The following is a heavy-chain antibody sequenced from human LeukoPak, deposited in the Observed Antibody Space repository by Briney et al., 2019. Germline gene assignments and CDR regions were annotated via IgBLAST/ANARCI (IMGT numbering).Heavy chain of an antibody. V-gene: IGHV4-38-2*02. J-gene: IGHJ4*02. CDR3: AAMTTVTMYSYFFDS. D-gene: IGHD4-17*01. CDR1: GYSISSGYY. CDR2: IYHSGST. Sequence: PSETLSLTCTVSGYSISSGYYWGWIRQPPGKGLGWIGSIYHSGSTYYNPSLKSRVTISVDSSTNHFSLRLTSVTAADTAIYYCAAMTTVTMYSYFFDSWGQGTLLTVSS.